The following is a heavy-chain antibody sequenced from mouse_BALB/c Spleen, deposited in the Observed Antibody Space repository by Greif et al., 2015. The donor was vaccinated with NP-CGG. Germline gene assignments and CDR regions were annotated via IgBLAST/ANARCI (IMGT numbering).Heavy chain of an antibody. D-gene: IGHD1-1*02. Sequence: EVQLQQSGAELVRPGALVKLSCKASGFNIKDYYMHWVKQRPEQGLEWIGWIDPENGNTIYDPKFQGKASITADTSSNTAYLQRSSLTSEDTAVYYGARGNGAWCAYWGQGTLVTVSA. CDR1: GFNIKDYY. CDR2: IDPENGNT. V-gene: IGHV14-1*02. CDR3: ARGNGAWCAY. J-gene: IGHJ3*01.